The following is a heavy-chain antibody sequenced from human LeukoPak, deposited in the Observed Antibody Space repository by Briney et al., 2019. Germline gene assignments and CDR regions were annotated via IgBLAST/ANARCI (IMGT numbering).Heavy chain of an antibody. CDR3: TRGYSGISLYAFDI. D-gene: IGHD1-26*01. CDR2: TGNKADGHTA. Sequence: TGGSLRLSCAASGFSFSDHYIDWVRQAPGKGQEWVGRTGNKADGHTAEYAASVRGRFIISRDESSNSLYPQMNSLKTEDTAMYYCTRGYSGISLYAFDIWGQGTMVTVFS. CDR1: GFSFSDHY. V-gene: IGHV3-72*01. J-gene: IGHJ3*02.